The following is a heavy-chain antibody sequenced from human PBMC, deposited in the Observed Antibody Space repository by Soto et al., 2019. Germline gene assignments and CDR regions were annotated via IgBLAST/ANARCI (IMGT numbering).Heavy chain of an antibody. D-gene: IGHD2-15*01. CDR3: DRGYCSGGSCYTDY. Sequence: PSETLSLTCTFSVGSIISGDYYWSWIRQPPGKGLEWIGYIYYSGSTYYNPSLKSRVTRSVDTSKNQSSLKLSSVTAADTAVYYCDRGYCSGGSCYTDYWGQGTLVTVSS. CDR2: IYYSGST. J-gene: IGHJ4*02. V-gene: IGHV4-30-4*01. CDR1: VGSIISGDYY.